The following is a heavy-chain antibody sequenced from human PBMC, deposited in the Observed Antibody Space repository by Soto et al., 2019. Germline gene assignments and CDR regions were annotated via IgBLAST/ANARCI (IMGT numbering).Heavy chain of an antibody. CDR1: GGTFSSYA. D-gene: IGHD2-8*01. Sequence: AASVKVSCKASGGTFSSYAISWVRQAPGQGLEWMGGIIPIFGTANYAQKFQGRVTITADESTSTAYMELSSLRSEDTAVYYCARLTLREYDYDYWGQGTLVTVSS. V-gene: IGHV1-69*13. CDR2: IIPIFGTA. CDR3: ARLTLREYDYDY. J-gene: IGHJ4*02.